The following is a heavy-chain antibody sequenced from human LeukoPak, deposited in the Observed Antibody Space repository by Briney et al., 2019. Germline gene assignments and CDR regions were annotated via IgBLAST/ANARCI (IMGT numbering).Heavy chain of an antibody. V-gene: IGHV1-69*04. CDR2: IIPILGIA. J-gene: IGHJ4*02. CDR1: GGTFSSYA. D-gene: IGHD2-21*01. CDR3: ARSVDPLRFDY. Sequence: GASVKVSCKASGGTFSSYAISWVRQAPGQGLEWMGRIIPILGIANYAQKFQGRVTITADKSTSTAYMELSSLRSEDTAVYYCARSVDPLRFDYWGQGTLVTVSS.